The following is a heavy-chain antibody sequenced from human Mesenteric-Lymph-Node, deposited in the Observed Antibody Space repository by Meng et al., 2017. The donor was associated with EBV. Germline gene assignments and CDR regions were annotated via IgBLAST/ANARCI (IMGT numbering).Heavy chain of an antibody. CDR2: INHSGST. CDR3: ARPWLGRFDY. J-gene: IGHJ4*02. Sequence: QVQLQKWGAGLLKPSEPLSLTCAVYGGSFSGYYWSWIRQPPGKGLEWIGEINHSGSTNYNPSLKSRVTISVDTSKNQFSLKLSSVTAADTAVYYCARPWLGRFDYWGQGTLVTVSS. D-gene: IGHD6-19*01. CDR1: GGSFSGYY. V-gene: IGHV4-34*01.